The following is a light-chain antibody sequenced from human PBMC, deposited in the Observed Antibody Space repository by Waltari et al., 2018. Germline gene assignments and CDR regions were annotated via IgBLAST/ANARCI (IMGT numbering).Light chain of an antibody. CDR3: QQTSMTPLT. J-gene: IGKJ4*01. CDR1: QTIYQY. Sequence: QMTQSPSSLSASLGDRVTITCRASQTIYQYLNWYQQKQGQVPTLLMYTASNLQSGVPPRFSGSGVGTDFTLTISSLQPEDVATYYCQQTSMTPLTFGEGTKVEI. CDR2: TAS. V-gene: IGKV1-39*01.